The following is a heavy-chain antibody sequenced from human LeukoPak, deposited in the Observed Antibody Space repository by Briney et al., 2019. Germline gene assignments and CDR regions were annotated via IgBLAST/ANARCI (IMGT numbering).Heavy chain of an antibody. CDR3: ARDWGGRSAVAGTFDY. Sequence: GGSLRLSCAASGFTFSGYNMNWVRQAPGKGLEWVANIKQDGSEKYYVDSVKGRFTISRDNAKNSLYLQMNSLRAEDTAVYYCARDWGGRSAVAGTFDYWGQGTLVTVSS. CDR1: GFTFSGYN. D-gene: IGHD6-19*01. V-gene: IGHV3-7*01. CDR2: IKQDGSEK. J-gene: IGHJ4*02.